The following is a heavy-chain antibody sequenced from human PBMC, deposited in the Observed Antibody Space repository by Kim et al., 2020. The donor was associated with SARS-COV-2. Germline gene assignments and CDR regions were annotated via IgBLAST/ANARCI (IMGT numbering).Heavy chain of an antibody. CDR2: IHHSGNT. CDR1: DGSFSDYF. Sequence: SETLSLTCAAYDGSFSDYFWSWIRQPPGEGLEWIAEIHHSGNTNYNPSLKSRFTISVDTSKKQISLKVFSVTAADTAVYYCARTNYGFEYWGHGALVTV. J-gene: IGHJ4*01. V-gene: IGHV4-34*01. CDR3: ARTNYGFEY. D-gene: IGHD4-17*01.